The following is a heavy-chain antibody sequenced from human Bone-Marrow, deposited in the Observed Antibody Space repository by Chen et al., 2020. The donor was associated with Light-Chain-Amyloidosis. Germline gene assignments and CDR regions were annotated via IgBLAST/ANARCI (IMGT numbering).Heavy chain of an antibody. CDR2: ISYDGRNG. V-gene: IGHV3-30*18. Sequence: QVQLVESGGGVVQPGRSLRLSCTASGFSFSSYGMHWVRQAPGKGLEWGAVISYDGRNGHYAGSGKSRFTISRDNSRSTSKLKMNRLRGKDRAVYYCEKDMDSFGNYVYYKYGMDVWGQGTRVTVSS. J-gene: IGHJ6*02. CDR3: EKDMDSFGNYVYYKYGMDV. D-gene: IGHD3-3*01. CDR1: GFSFSSYG.